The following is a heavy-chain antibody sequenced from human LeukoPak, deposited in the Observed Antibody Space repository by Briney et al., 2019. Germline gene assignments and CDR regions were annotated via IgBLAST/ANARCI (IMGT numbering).Heavy chain of an antibody. CDR2: INHSGST. CDR1: GGSFSGYY. V-gene: IGHV4-34*01. J-gene: IGHJ4*02. D-gene: IGHD2-15*01. Sequence: PSETLSLTCAVYGGSFSGYYWSWIRQPPGKGLEWIGEINHSGSTNYNPSLKSRVTISVDTSKNQFSLKLSSVTAADTAVYYCARGEKAAGVVVAATGNYYFDYWGQGTLVTVSS. CDR3: ARGEKAAGVVVAATGNYYFDY.